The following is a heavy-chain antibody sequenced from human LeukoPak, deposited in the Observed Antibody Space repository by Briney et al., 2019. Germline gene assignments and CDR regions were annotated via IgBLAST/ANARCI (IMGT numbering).Heavy chain of an antibody. Sequence: SETLSLTCAVYGGSFSGYYWSWIRQPPGKGLEWIGEINHSGSTNYNPSLKSRVTISVDTSKNQFSLKLSSVTAADTAVYYCARRRSSGFHYYMDVWGKGTTVTISS. J-gene: IGHJ6*03. CDR3: ARRRSSGFHYYMDV. CDR1: GGSFSGYY. CDR2: INHSGST. D-gene: IGHD6-19*01. V-gene: IGHV4-34*01.